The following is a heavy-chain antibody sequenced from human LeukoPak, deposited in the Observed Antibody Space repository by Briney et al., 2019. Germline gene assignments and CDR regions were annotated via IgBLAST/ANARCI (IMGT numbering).Heavy chain of an antibody. CDR2: IYHSGST. J-gene: IGHJ4*02. Sequence: SETLSLTCTVSGYSISSGDYWGWIRQPPGKGLEWIGSIYHSGSTYYNPSLKSRVTISVDTSKNQFSLKLSSVTAADTAVYYCARDKRDIGIDYWGRGTLVTVSS. D-gene: IGHD2-15*01. CDR1: GYSISSGDY. V-gene: IGHV4-38-2*02. CDR3: ARDKRDIGIDY.